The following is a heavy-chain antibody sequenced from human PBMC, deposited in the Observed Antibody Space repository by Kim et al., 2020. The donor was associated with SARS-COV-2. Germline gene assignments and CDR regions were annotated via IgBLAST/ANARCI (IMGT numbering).Heavy chain of an antibody. CDR3: ARAPHDFCSGYPYYFDF. CDR2: IYYSGNT. CDR1: GGSVSSGSYF. J-gene: IGHJ4*02. V-gene: IGHV4-61*01. D-gene: IGHD3-3*01. Sequence: SETLSLTCTVSGGSVSSGSYFWSWIRQPPGKGLEWIGYIYYSGNTNYNPSLKSRVTMSVDTSKNQFSLKLRSVTAADTAVYYCARAPHDFCSGYPYYFDFWGQGNLGTVS.